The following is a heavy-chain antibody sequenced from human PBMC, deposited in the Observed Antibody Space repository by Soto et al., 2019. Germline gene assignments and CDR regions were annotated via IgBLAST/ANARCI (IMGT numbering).Heavy chain of an antibody. CDR2: INAGSGNT. CDR3: ARDTEILGPRAKDALYI. V-gene: IGHV1-3*01. D-gene: IGHD3-10*01. J-gene: IGHJ3*02. CDR1: GYTFSAYT. Sequence: QAQLVQSGAEMKKPGASVKVSCKATGYTFSAYTMNWVRQAPGQSPEWMEWINAGSGNTKYSQNFQGRVRITRDAAASTVDMELTGLTSEDTAVYYCARDTEILGPRAKDALYIWGQGTMVTVSS.